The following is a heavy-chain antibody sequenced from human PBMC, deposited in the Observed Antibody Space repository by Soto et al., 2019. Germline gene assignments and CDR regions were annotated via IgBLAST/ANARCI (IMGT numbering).Heavy chain of an antibody. J-gene: IGHJ6*02. D-gene: IGHD3-16*01. CDR2: IYYSGTT. CDR1: GGSISSGGYY. V-gene: IGHV4-31*03. Sequence: QVQLQESGPGLVKPSQTVSLTCTVSGGSISSGGYYWSWIRQHPGKGLEWIGYIYYSGTTYYNPSLTSRVNITVDTSTNHFYLKLVSVTAADTAVYYCARNSGGRGTWPVYYYYYGMDVWGQGTTVTVSS. CDR3: ARNSGGRGTWPVYYYYYGMDV.